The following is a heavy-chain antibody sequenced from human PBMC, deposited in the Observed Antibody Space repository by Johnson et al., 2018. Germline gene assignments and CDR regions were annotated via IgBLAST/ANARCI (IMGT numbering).Heavy chain of an antibody. V-gene: IGHV3-49*03. Sequence: VQLVESGGGLVQPGRSLRLSCTASGFTFGDYAMSWFRQAPGKGLEWVGFIRRKSYGGTTEYAASVKGRFTISRDDSKSIAYLQMNTLKTEDTAVYYCSRPYDSSGYYPRYFQHWGQGTLVTVSS. CDR3: SRPYDSSGYYPRYFQH. J-gene: IGHJ1*01. CDR2: IRRKSYGGTT. D-gene: IGHD3-22*01. CDR1: GFTFGDYA.